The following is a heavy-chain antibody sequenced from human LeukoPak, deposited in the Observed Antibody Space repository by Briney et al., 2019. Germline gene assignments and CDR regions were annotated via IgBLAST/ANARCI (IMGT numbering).Heavy chain of an antibody. Sequence: GGSLRLSYAASGFTFSSYAMSWVRQAPGKGLEWVSAISGSGGSTYYADSVKGRFTISRDNSKNTLYLQMNSLRAEDTAVYYCAKDGTVTLIPYFDYWGQGTLVTVSS. CDR2: ISGSGGST. J-gene: IGHJ4*02. CDR1: GFTFSSYA. CDR3: AKDGTVTLIPYFDY. D-gene: IGHD4-11*01. V-gene: IGHV3-23*01.